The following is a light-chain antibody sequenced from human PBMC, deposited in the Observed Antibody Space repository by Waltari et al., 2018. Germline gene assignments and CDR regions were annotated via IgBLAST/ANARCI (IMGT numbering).Light chain of an antibody. J-gene: IGKJ1*01. Sequence: DIQMTQSPSSLSASIGDRVTITCRASQSITNSLNWYQQKPGKAPKLLIYAASTLQSGVPARFTGSGSGTDFALTISSLHPEDVATYYCQQSYSSLTWTFGQGTKVEI. V-gene: IGKV1-39*01. CDR3: QQSYSSLTWT. CDR2: AAS. CDR1: QSITNS.